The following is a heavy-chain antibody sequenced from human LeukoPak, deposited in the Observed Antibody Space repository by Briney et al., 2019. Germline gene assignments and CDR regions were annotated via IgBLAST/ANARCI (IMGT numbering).Heavy chain of an antibody. Sequence: ASVKVSCKASGGTFSSYAISWVRQAPGQGLEWLGQINPSGSSTGYAQKFQGRVTLTRDTSTSTLYLALSSLRSEDTAVYYCTRESADLKFFDFWGQGTLVTVSS. J-gene: IGHJ4*02. CDR2: INPSGSST. V-gene: IGHV1-46*01. CDR1: GGTFSSYA. CDR3: TRESADLKFFDF.